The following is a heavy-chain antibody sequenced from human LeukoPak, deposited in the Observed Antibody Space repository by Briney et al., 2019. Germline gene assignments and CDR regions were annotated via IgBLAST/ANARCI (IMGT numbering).Heavy chain of an antibody. V-gene: IGHV1-18*01. D-gene: IGHD6-13*01. J-gene: IGHJ4*02. CDR2: ISAYNGNT. Sequence: ASVKVSCKASGYTFTSYGISWVRQAPGQGLEWMGWISAYNGNTNYAQKLQGRVTMTTDTSTSTAYMELRSLRSDDTAVYYCGRAGPGYSSSWSDYWGQGTLVTVSS. CDR1: GYTFTSYG. CDR3: GRAGPGYSSSWSDY.